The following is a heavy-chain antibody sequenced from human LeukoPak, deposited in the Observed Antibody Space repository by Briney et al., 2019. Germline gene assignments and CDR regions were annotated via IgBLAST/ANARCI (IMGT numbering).Heavy chain of an antibody. CDR1: GDTFSYYA. J-gene: IGHJ4*02. D-gene: IGHD3-16*02. CDR3: ARVVRLGELSL. Sequence: GASVKVSCKASGDTFSYYAISWVRQAPGQGLEWMGWISAYNGNTNYAQKLQGRVTMTTDTSTSTAYMELRSLRSDDTAVYYCARVVRLGELSLWGQGTLVTVSS. V-gene: IGHV1-18*01. CDR2: ISAYNGNT.